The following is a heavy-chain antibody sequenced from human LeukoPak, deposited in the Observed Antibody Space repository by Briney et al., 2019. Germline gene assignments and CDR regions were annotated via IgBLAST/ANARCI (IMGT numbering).Heavy chain of an antibody. CDR1: GYTFTNYG. V-gene: IGHV1-18*01. J-gene: IGHJ4*02. CDR3: ARVGAYCTSTSCLDY. D-gene: IGHD2-2*01. CDR2: ISAYNGNT. Sequence: ASVKVSCKASGYTFTNYGISWVRQAPGQGLEWMGWISAYNGNTNCAQKLQGRVTMTTDTSTSTAYMELRSLTSDDTAVYYCARVGAYCTSTSCLDYWGQGILVTVSS.